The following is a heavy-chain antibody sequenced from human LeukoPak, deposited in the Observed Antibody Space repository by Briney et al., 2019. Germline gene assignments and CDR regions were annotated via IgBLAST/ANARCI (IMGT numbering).Heavy chain of an antibody. Sequence: PSETLSLTCTVSGGSISSYYWSWIRQPPGKGLEWIGYIYYSGSTNYNPSLKSRVTMSVDSSKNQFSLKLSSVTAADTAAYYCATGAYCGGDCFDAFDIWGQGTMVTISS. CDR1: GGSISSYY. CDR3: ATGAYCGGDCFDAFDI. CDR2: IYYSGST. V-gene: IGHV4-59*08. D-gene: IGHD2-21*01. J-gene: IGHJ3*02.